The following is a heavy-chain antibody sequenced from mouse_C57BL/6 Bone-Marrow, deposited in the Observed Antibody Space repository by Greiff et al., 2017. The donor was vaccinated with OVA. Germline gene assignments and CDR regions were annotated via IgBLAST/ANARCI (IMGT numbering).Heavy chain of an antibody. V-gene: IGHV14-4*01. Sequence: VQLQQSGAELVRPGASVKLSCTASGFNIKDDYMHWVKQRPEQGLEWIGWIDPENGDTEYASKFQGKATITADTSSNTAYLQLSSLTSEDTAVYYCTTYYYGSRRGYFDVWGTGTTVTVSS. D-gene: IGHD1-1*01. CDR3: TTYYYGSRRGYFDV. CDR1: GFNIKDDY. J-gene: IGHJ1*03. CDR2: IDPENGDT.